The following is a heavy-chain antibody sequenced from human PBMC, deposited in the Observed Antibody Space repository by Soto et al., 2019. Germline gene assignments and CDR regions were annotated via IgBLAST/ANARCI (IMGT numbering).Heavy chain of an antibody. Sequence: GASVKVSCKASGYTFTNNDVTWVRQATGQGLEWMGWMNPGSGDTGYAQKFQGRVTMTRDISIATAYMELSSLRSEDTAIYYCARMASFGSLSWLDPWGEGTLVTVSP. CDR2: MNPGSGDT. CDR3: ARMASFGSLSWLDP. D-gene: IGHD5-18*01. CDR1: GYTFTNND. V-gene: IGHV1-8*01. J-gene: IGHJ5*01.